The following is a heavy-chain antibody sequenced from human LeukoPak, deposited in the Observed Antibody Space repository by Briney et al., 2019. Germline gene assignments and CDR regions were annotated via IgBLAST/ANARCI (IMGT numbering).Heavy chain of an antibody. D-gene: IGHD4-17*01. J-gene: IGHJ4*02. V-gene: IGHV3-30*18. CDR2: ISYDGSNK. CDR1: GFTFSSYE. CDR3: AKGGASVTRYVDY. Sequence: GGSLRLSCAASGFTFSSYEMNWVRQAPGKGLEWVAVISYDGSNKYYADSVKGRFTISRDNSQNTLYLQMNSLRPEDTAVYYCAKGGASVTRYVDYWGQGTLVTVSS.